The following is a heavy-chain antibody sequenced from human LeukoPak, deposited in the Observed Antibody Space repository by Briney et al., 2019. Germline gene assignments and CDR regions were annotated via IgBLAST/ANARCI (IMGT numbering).Heavy chain of an antibody. V-gene: IGHV3-21*01. Sequence: PGGSLRLSCAASGFTFSGNNMNWVRPAPGKGLERVSSISSSSSYIYYADSVKGRFTLSRDNAKNSLYMQMNRPRAEDTAVYYCAKVECSITSCDNDYYYYHMDVWGKGTTVTISS. J-gene: IGHJ6*03. CDR3: AKVECSITSCDNDYYYYHMDV. D-gene: IGHD2-2*02. CDR1: GFTFSGNN. CDR2: ISSSSSYI.